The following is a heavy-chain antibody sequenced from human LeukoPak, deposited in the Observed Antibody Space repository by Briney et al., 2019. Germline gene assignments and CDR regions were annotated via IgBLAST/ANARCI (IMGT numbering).Heavy chain of an antibody. D-gene: IGHD6-25*01. CDR2: ISSSGDTR. J-gene: IGHJ5*02. CDR3: ATDRAAAP. CDR1: GFTLGSFC. Sequence: GGSLTPSCAVSGFTLGSFCIKWVRQAPGKGLEWVSYISSSGDTRYYADSVKGRFTISRDNAKNSLYLQMNSLRDEDTAVYYCATDRAAAPWGQGTLVTVSS. V-gene: IGHV3-48*02.